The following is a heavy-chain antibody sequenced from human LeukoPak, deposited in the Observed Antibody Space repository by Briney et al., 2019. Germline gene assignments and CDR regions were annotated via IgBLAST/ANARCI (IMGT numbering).Heavy chain of an antibody. V-gene: IGHV3-23*01. CDR2: ISGGSSKT. Sequence: PGGSLRLSCAASGFTFSSYAMSWVRQAPGKGLEWVSTISGGSSKTYYADSVKGRFTVSRDNSKNTLYLQMNSLRPEDTALYYCAIGRYYHDTSGFLTGYWGQGTLVGVSS. D-gene: IGHD3-9*01. CDR1: GFTFSSYA. CDR3: AIGRYYHDTSGFLTGY. J-gene: IGHJ4*02.